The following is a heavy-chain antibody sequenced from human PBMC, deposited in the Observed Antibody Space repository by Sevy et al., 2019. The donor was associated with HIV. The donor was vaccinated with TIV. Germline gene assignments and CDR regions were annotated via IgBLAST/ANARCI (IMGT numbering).Heavy chain of an antibody. J-gene: IGHJ6*02. CDR3: ARGGVVVVAWYYGMDV. CDR1: GGSFSGYY. V-gene: IGHV4-34*01. CDR2: INHSGST. D-gene: IGHD2-15*01. Sequence: SETLSLTCAVYGGSFSGYYWSWIRQPPGKGLEWIGEINHSGSTNYNPSLKSRVTISVDTSKNKFSLKLSSVTAADTAVYYCARGGVVVVAWYYGMDVWGQGTTVTVSS.